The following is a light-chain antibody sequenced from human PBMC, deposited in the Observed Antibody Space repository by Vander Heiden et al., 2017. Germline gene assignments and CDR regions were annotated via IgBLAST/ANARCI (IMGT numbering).Light chain of an antibody. CDR1: SSDVGKYNF. CDR3: SSFTSTTTWV. J-gene: IGLJ3*02. CDR2: EVS. V-gene: IGLV2-14*01. Sequence: QSALTQPASVSGSPGQSITVSCTGTSSDVGKYNFVSWYQQHPGKAHKLVIYEVSNRPSGVSIRFSGSKSGNTASLTISGLQTEDEADYYCSSFTSTTTWVFGGGTKLTVL.